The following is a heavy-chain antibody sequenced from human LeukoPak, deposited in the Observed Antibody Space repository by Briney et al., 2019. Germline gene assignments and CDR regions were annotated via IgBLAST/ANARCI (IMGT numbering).Heavy chain of an antibody. CDR3: ARSITSSWYGDFQH. CDR2: IYYSGST. V-gene: IGHV4-59*01. D-gene: IGHD6-13*01. J-gene: IGHJ1*01. CDR1: GGSMSGYF. Sequence: SETLSLTCTVSGGSMSGYFWSWIRQPPGKGLEWIGYIYYSGSTSYNPSLKSRVTISVDTSKNQFSLKLSSVTAADTAVYYCARSITSSWYGDFQHWGQGTLVTVSS.